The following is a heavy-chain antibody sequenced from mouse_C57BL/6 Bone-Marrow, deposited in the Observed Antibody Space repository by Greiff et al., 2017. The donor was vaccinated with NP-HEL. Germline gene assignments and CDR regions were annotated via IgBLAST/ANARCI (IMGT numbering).Heavy chain of an antibody. CDR2: IYPGSGST. V-gene: IGHV1-55*01. J-gene: IGHJ2*01. Sequence: QVQLQQPGAELVKPGASVKMSCKASGYTFTSYWITWVKQRPGQGLEWIGDIYPGSGSTTYNEKFKSKATLTVDTSSSTASMQLISLTSEDSAVYYCARIGTAQAFPLFDYWGQGTTLTVSS. D-gene: IGHD3-2*02. CDR1: GYTFTSYW. CDR3: ARIGTAQAFPLFDY.